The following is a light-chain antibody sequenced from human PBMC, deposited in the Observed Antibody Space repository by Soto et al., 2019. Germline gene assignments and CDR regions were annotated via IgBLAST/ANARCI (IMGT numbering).Light chain of an antibody. CDR3: RQYGNSPYT. J-gene: IGKJ2*01. CDR1: QSVSNSY. Sequence: EIVLTQSPGTLSLSPGERATLSCRASQSVSNSYLAWYQQKPGQAPRLLIFGASNRVTGSPDRFSGSGSGTDFTLTISRLEPEDFAVYFCRQYGNSPYTFGQGTKLEIK. CDR2: GAS. V-gene: IGKV3-20*01.